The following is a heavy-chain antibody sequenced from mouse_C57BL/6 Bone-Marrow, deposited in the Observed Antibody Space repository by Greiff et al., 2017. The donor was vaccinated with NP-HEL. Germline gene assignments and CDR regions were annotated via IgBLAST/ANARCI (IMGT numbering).Heavy chain of an antibody. D-gene: IGHD2-5*01. CDR1: GYTFTSYW. J-gene: IGHJ4*01. CDR3: ARKNSSNPYAMDY. V-gene: IGHV1-69*01. Sequence: QVQLQQPGAELVMPGASVKLSCKASGYTFTSYWMHWVKQRPGQGLEWIGEIDPSDSYTNYNQKFKGKSTLTVDKSSSTAYMQLSSLTSEDSAVYYCARKNSSNPYAMDYWGQGTSVTVSS. CDR2: IDPSDSYT.